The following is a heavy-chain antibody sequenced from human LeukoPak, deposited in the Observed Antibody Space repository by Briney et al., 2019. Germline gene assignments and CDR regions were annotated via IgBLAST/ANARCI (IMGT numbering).Heavy chain of an antibody. Sequence: PGGSLRLSCAASGFTFSSYWMSWVRQAPGKGLEWVANIKQDGSEKYYEDSVKGRFTISRDNAKNSLYLQMNSLRAEDTAVYYCSRDPVQYCGGDCYYDYWGQGTLVTVSS. CDR1: GFTFSSYW. V-gene: IGHV3-7*01. CDR2: IKQDGSEK. CDR3: SRDPVQYCGGDCYYDY. J-gene: IGHJ4*02. D-gene: IGHD2-21*01.